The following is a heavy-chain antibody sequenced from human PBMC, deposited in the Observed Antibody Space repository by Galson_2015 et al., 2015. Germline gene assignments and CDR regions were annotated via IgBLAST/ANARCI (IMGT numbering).Heavy chain of an antibody. CDR2: IYYTGSL. CDR1: GGSISSYY. V-gene: IGHV4-59*08. D-gene: IGHD2-2*01. J-gene: IGHJ6*03. CDR3: ARHLLDYCSSSSCSYYYYYYMDV. Sequence: ETLSLTCTVSGGSISSYYWSWIRQPPGKGLEWIAYIYYTGSLKDNPSLKSRVTISVDTSKNQFSLKLSSVTAADTAVCYCARHLLDYCSSSSCSYYYYYYMDVWGKGTSVTVSS.